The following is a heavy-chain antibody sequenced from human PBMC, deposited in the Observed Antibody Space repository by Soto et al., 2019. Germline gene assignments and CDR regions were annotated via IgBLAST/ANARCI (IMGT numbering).Heavy chain of an antibody. CDR2: ISSNGGSI. D-gene: IGHD2-15*01. CDR3: AGSVGYCSGGSCCVEWHFDL. Sequence: EVQLVESGGGLVQPGGSLRLSCAASGFTFNSYAMHWVRQAPGKGLEYVSAISSNGGSIYYANSVKGRFTISRDNSKNLSYLPEGHLRPADTSVCDCAGSVGYCSGGSCCVEWHFDLWGRGTLVNVS. V-gene: IGHV3-64*01. CDR1: GFTFNSYA. J-gene: IGHJ2*01.